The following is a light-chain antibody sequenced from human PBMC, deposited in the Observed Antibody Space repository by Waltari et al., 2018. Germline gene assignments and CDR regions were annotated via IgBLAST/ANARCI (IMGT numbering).Light chain of an antibody. CDR3: LQANSFPIT. V-gene: IGKV1-12*01. CDR2: AAS. J-gene: IGKJ5*01. CDR1: QGINIW. Sequence: DVQMTQSPSSVSAFVGDTVTITCRASQGINIWVAWYQQKPGKAPERLIYAASILQSGVPSRFSGSGSGTDFTLTISSLQPEDFATYYCLQANSFPITFGQGTRLDIK.